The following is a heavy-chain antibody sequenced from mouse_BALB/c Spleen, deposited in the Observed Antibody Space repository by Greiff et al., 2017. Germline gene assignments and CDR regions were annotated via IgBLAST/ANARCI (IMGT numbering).Heavy chain of an antibody. V-gene: IGHV3-2*02. CDR2: ISYSGST. Sequence: VQLKESGPGLVKPSQSLSLTCTVTGYSITSDYAWNWIRQFPGNKLEWMGYISYSGSTSYNPSLKSRISITRDTSKNQFFLQLNSVTTEDTATYYCARGDGYYDYWGQGTTLTVSS. CDR1: GYSITSDYA. D-gene: IGHD2-3*01. CDR3: ARGDGYYDY. J-gene: IGHJ2*01.